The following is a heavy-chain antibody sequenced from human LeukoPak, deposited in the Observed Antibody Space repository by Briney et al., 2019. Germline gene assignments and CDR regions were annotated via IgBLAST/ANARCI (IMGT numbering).Heavy chain of an antibody. CDR1: VFTFSSYA. Sequence: PGGSLRLSCAASVFTFSSYAMSWVRQAPGRGLEWVSAISGSGGNTYYADSVKGRFSISRDNSKNTLSLQMNSLRAEDTAIYYCAKMFGIVVPAAIPFDFWGQGTLVTVSS. CDR2: ISGSGGNT. V-gene: IGHV3-23*01. D-gene: IGHD2-2*02. J-gene: IGHJ4*02. CDR3: AKMFGIVVPAAIPFDF.